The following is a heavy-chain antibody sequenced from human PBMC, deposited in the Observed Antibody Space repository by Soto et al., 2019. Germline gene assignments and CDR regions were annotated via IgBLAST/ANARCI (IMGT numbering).Heavy chain of an antibody. D-gene: IGHD2-15*01. CDR2: IKHDGSEK. Sequence: GGSLRLSCAASGFTFSSYWMSWVRQAPGKGLEWVANIKHDGSEKYYVDSVKGRFTISRDNAKNSLYLQMNSLRAEDPAVYYCARGSVVVAATTDAFDIWGQGTMVTVSS. V-gene: IGHV3-7*01. CDR1: GFTFSSYW. J-gene: IGHJ3*02. CDR3: ARGSVVVAATTDAFDI.